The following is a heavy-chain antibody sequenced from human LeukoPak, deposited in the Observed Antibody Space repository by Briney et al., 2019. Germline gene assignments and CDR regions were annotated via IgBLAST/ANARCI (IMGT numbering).Heavy chain of an antibody. CDR3: ARVPYSSGYYYDWYIDL. Sequence: GQSLKISCKGSGDTFSTSWIGWVRQMPGKGLEWMGIIYPGDSDARYSPPFQGQVTISADKSITTAYLQWSSLKASDTAMYYCARVPYSSGYYYDWYIDLWGRGTLVTVSS. D-gene: IGHD3-22*01. CDR2: IYPGDSDA. CDR1: GDTFSTSW. J-gene: IGHJ2*01. V-gene: IGHV5-51*01.